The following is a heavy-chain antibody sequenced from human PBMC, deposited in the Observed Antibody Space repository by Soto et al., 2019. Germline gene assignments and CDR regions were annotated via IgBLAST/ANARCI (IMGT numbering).Heavy chain of an antibody. CDR2: IIPILGIA. CDR3: ARDNYQLLSGGYYYYMDV. CDR1: GGTFNSYT. J-gene: IGHJ6*03. V-gene: IGHV1-69*04. D-gene: IGHD2-2*01. Sequence: SVTVSCKASGGTFNSYTISWVRQAHGQGLEWMGRIIPILGIANYAQKFQGRVTITADKSTSTAYMELSSLRSEDTAVYYCARDNYQLLSGGYYYYMDVWGKGTTVTVSS.